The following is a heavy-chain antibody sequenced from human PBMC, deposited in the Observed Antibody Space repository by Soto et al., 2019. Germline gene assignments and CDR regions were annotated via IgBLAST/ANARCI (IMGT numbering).Heavy chain of an antibody. Sequence: SVKVSCKASGFTFTISAVQWVRQARGQRLEWIGWIVVGSGNTDYAQKFQERVTITRDMSTSTAYMELSSLRSEDTAVYYCAAETDSDYGGNSGGWYFDLWGRGTLVTVSS. D-gene: IGHD4-17*01. CDR3: AAETDSDYGGNSGGWYFDL. CDR1: GFTFTISA. CDR2: IVVGSGNT. V-gene: IGHV1-58*01. J-gene: IGHJ2*01.